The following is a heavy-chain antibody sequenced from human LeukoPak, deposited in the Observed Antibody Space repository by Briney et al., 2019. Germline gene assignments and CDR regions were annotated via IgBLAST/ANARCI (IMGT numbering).Heavy chain of an antibody. CDR1: GGSFSGYY. CDR3: ARGARLYYYGSGSYYKGDYFDY. D-gene: IGHD3-10*01. J-gene: IGHJ4*02. Sequence: SETLSLTCAVYGGSFSGYYWSWIRQPPGKGLEWIGEINHSGSTNYNPSLKSRVTISVDTSKNQFSLKLSSVTAADTAVYYCARGARLYYYGSGSYYKGDYFDYWGQGTLVTVSS. CDR2: INHSGST. V-gene: IGHV4-34*01.